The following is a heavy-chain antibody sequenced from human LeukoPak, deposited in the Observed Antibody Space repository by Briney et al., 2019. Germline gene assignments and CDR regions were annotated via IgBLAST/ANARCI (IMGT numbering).Heavy chain of an antibody. Sequence: PSETLSLTCTVSGGSISSYYWSWIRQPPGKGLEWIGYIYYSGSTNYNPSLKSRVTISVDTSKNQFSLKLSSVTAADTAVYYCASDKGGTHPYYFDYWGQGTLVTVSS. D-gene: IGHD1-7*01. CDR1: GGSISSYY. CDR3: ASDKGGTHPYYFDY. V-gene: IGHV4-59*12. J-gene: IGHJ4*02. CDR2: IYYSGST.